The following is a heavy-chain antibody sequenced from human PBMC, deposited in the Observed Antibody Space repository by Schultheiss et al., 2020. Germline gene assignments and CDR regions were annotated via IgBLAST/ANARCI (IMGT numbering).Heavy chain of an antibody. CDR1: EFTFSSYA. CDR3: AKDDNGGALPG. CDR2: ISGSGGST. D-gene: IGHD3-16*01. J-gene: IGHJ4*02. V-gene: IGHV3-23*01. Sequence: GESLKISCAASEFTFSSYAMSWVRQAPGKGLEWVSAISGSGGSTYYADSVKGRFTISRDNSKNTLYLQMNSLRAEDTAVYYCAKDDNGGALPGWGQGTLVTVSS.